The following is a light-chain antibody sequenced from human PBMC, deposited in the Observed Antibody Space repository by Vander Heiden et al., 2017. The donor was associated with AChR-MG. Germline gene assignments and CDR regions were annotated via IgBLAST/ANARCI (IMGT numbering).Light chain of an antibody. CDR2: DVS. CDR3: QQADTIPWT. CDR1: QSIGKY. Sequence: DIQMTQSPSSLSASVGDRVTITCRTSQSIGKYLIWYQQKPGRAPNFLIYDVSSLQSGVPSRFSGSGSGTDFTLTISRLQPEDFATYYCQQADTIPWTFGQRTKVE. J-gene: IGKJ1*01. V-gene: IGKV1-39*01.